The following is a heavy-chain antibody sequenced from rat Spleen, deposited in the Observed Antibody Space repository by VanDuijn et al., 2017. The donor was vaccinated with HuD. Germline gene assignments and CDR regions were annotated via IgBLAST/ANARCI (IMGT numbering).Heavy chain of an antibody. D-gene: IGHD1-7*01. CDR2: ISYDGSST. Sequence: EVQLVESGGGLVQPGRSLKLSCAASGFTFSDYNMAWVRQAPKKGLEWVATISYDGSSTYYRDSVKGRFTISRDNAKSTLYLQKDSLRSEDTATYYCASNWGYGDYFDYWGQGVMVTVSS. CDR3: ASNWGYGDYFDY. J-gene: IGHJ2*01. CDR1: GFTFSDYN. V-gene: IGHV5-7*01.